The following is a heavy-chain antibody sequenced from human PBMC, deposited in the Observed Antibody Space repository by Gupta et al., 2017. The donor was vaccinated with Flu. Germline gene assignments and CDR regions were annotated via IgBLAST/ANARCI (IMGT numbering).Heavy chain of an antibody. CDR2: INPSGGST. V-gene: IGHV1-46*01. Sequence: QVQLVQSGAEVKKPGASVKVSCKASGYTFTSYYMHWVRQAPGQGLEWMGIINPSGGSTSYAQKFQGRVTMTRDTSTSTVYMELSSLRSEDTAVYYCAREYQTDNGSGSYRGYPARPPASPSFDYWGQGTLVTVSS. J-gene: IGHJ4*02. CDR1: GYTFTSYY. CDR3: AREYQTDNGSGSYRGYPARPPASPSFDY. D-gene: IGHD3-10*01.